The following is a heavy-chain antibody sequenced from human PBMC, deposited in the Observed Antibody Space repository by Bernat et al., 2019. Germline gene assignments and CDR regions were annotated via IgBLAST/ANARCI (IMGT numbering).Heavy chain of an antibody. CDR3: ARVYCSGGSCYGPFDY. V-gene: IGHV3-33*08. D-gene: IGHD2-15*01. J-gene: IGHJ4*02. CDR2: IWYDGSNK. CDR1: GFTFSSYG. Sequence: VQLLESGGGLVQPGGSLRLSCAASGFTFSSYGMHWVRQAPGKGLEWVAVIWYDGSNKYYADSVKGRFTISRDDSKNTLYLQMNSLRAEDTAVYYCARVYCSGGSCYGPFDYWGQGTLVTVSS.